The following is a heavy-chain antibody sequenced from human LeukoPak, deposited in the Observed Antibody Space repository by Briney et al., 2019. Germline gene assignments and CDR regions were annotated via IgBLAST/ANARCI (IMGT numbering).Heavy chain of an antibody. Sequence: AASVKVSCKASGYTFTSYGISWVRQAPGQGLEWMGWISAYNGNTNYAQKLQGRVTMTTDTSTSTAYMELRSLRSDDTAVYYCARVGRYCSGGSCPDYWGQGTLVTVSS. CDR1: GYTFTSYG. D-gene: IGHD2-15*01. J-gene: IGHJ4*02. V-gene: IGHV1-18*01. CDR3: ARVGRYCSGGSCPDY. CDR2: ISAYNGNT.